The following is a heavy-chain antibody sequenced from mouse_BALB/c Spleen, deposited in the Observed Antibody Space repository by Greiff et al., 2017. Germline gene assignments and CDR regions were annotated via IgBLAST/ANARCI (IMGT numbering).Heavy chain of an antibody. J-gene: IGHJ3*01. CDR2: SRNKANDYKT. V-gene: IGHV7-1*02. CDR3: ARAAGGLPFAY. CDR1: GFTFSDFY. Sequence: EVQVVESGGGLVQPGGSLRLSCATSGFTFSDFYMEWVRQPPGKRLEWIAASRNKANDYKTEYSASVKGRFIVSRDTSQSILYLQMNALRAEDTAIYCCARAAGGLPFAYWGQGTLVTVSA. D-gene: IGHD3-3*01.